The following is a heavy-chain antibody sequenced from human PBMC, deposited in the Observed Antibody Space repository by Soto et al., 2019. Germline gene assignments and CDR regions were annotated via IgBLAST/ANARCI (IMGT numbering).Heavy chain of an antibody. CDR1: GYTFNTHA. Sequence: GASVKVSCKTSGYTFNTHAMHWVRQAPGQRLEGMGWINGNTRYSQKFQGRVTITRDTSASTVYMELSSLKSEDTALYYCARDRGAYSAFDIWGQGTMVTVSS. J-gene: IGHJ3*02. CDR2: INGNT. D-gene: IGHD3-16*01. V-gene: IGHV1-3*01. CDR3: ARDRGAYSAFDI.